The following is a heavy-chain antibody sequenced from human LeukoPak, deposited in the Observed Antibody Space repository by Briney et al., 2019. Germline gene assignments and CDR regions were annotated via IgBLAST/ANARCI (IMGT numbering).Heavy chain of an antibody. CDR3: ARESAVAGHWYFDL. CDR2: ISSSGSTI. Sequence: GGSLRLSCAASGFTFSSYGMHWVRQAPGKGLEWVSYISSSGSTIYYADSVKGRFTISRDNAKNSLYLQMNSLRAEDTAVYYCARESAVAGHWYFDLWGRGTLVTVSS. D-gene: IGHD6-19*01. V-gene: IGHV3-48*04. J-gene: IGHJ2*01. CDR1: GFTFSSYG.